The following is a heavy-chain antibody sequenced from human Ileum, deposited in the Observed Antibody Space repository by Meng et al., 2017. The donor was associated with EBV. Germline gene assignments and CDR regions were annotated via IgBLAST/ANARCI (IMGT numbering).Heavy chain of an antibody. CDR3: SRVTTSGSYYLDY. Sequence: VQLLQSWAGGTQPGASVKFSSKASGSTSRNYAIHWVHQAPGQRLECMGWINACNGNTKYSQKFQGRLTITRDTSASTAYMELSSLRSEDTAVYYCSRVTTSGSYYLDYWGQGTLVTVSS. D-gene: IGHD3-10*01. CDR1: GSTSRNYA. V-gene: IGHV1-3*01. J-gene: IGHJ4*02. CDR2: INACNGNT.